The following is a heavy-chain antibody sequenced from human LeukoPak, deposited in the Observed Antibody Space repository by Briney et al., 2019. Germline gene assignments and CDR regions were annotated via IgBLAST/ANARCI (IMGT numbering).Heavy chain of an antibody. V-gene: IGHV1-69*04. J-gene: IGHJ4*02. D-gene: IGHD6-13*01. CDR2: IIPILGIA. CDR3: ARGWGGGGGGGPYSSSYFDY. Sequence: SVKVSCKASRGTFSSYAISWVRQAPGQGLEWMGRIIPILGIANYAQKFQGRVAITADKSTSTAYMELSSLRSEDTAVYYCARGWGGGGGGGPYSSSYFDYWGQGTLVTVSS. CDR1: RGTFSSYA.